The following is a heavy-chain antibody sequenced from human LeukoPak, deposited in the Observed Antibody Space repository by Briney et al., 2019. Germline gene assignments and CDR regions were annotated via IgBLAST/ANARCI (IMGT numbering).Heavy chain of an antibody. D-gene: IGHD3-3*01. J-gene: IGHJ3*02. V-gene: IGHV4-4*07. CDR1: GGSISSYY. CDR2: IYTSGST. Sequence: SETLPLTCTVSGGSISSYYLSWIRQPAGEGLEWIGRIYTSGSTNYNPSLKSRVTMSVDTSKNQFSLKLSSVTAADTAVYYCARDPYYDFWSGYSIDAFDIWGQGTMVTVSS. CDR3: ARDPYYDFWSGYSIDAFDI.